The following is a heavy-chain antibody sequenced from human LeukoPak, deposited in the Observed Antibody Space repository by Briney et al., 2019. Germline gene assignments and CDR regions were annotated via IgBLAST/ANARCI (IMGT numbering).Heavy chain of an antibody. CDR1: GFTVSSYG. CDR2: ITYDGSNK. V-gene: IGHV3-30*18. D-gene: IGHD2-2*01. Sequence: PGRCLRPSCAAAGFTVSSYGMHCARHAPGKGMEWVAVITYDGSNKYYADSVKGRFTISRDNSKNTLYLQMNSLRAEDTAVYYCAKGGPGPGQDTYYYYGMDVWGQGTTVTVSS. J-gene: IGHJ6*02. CDR3: AKGGPGPGQDTYYYYGMDV.